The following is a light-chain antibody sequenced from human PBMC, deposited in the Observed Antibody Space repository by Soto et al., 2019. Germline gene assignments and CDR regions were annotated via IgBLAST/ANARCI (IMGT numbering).Light chain of an antibody. CDR1: QSVSRS. Sequence: EIVLTQSPATLSLSPGDRATLSCRASQSVSRSLTWYQQKPGQAPRLLFYGASSRATGIPARFSGSGSGTDFTLTISSLEPEDFAVYYCQQRSNWPPITFGQGTRLEIK. V-gene: IGKV3-11*01. J-gene: IGKJ5*01. CDR3: QQRSNWPPIT. CDR2: GAS.